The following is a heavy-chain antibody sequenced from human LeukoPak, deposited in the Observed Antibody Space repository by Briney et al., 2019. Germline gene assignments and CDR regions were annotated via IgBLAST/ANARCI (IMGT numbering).Heavy chain of an antibody. CDR2: ISSNGIYT. CDR1: GFTFSDYG. CDR3: ARGPTVITFNAFDV. D-gene: IGHD4-17*01. V-gene: IGHV3-64*01. J-gene: IGHJ3*01. Sequence: GGSLRLSCVASGFTFSDYGMYWVRQAAGKGLEHVSGISSNGIYTYYANSVKGRFTISRDNSKNTLYLQMGSLRAEDMAVYYCARGPTVITFNAFDVWGQGTMVTVSS.